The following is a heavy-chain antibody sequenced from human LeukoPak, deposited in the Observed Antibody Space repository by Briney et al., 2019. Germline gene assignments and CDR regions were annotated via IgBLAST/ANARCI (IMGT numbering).Heavy chain of an antibody. J-gene: IGHJ4*02. V-gene: IGHV1-8*01. D-gene: IGHD3-10*01. CDR1: GYTFTSYD. Sequence: ASVKVSCKASGYTFTSYDINWVRQATGQGLEWMGWMNPNSGNTGYAQKFQGRVTMTRNTSISTAYMELSSLRSEDTAVYYCARGFDLRRFYGSGSFDYWGQGTLVTVSS. CDR2: MNPNSGNT. CDR3: ARGFDLRRFYGSGSFDY.